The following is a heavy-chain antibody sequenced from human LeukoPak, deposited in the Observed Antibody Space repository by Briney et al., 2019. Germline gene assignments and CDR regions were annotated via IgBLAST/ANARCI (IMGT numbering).Heavy chain of an antibody. Sequence: SQTPSLTCTVSGGSISSGGYYWSWIRQHPGKGLEWIGYIYYSGSTYYNPSLKSRVTISVDTSKSQFSLKLSSVTAADTAVYYCARGLKGTFLEWLPYSHAFDIWGQGTMVTVSS. CDR2: IYYSGST. CDR1: GGSISSGGYY. V-gene: IGHV4-31*03. J-gene: IGHJ3*02. CDR3: ARGLKGTFLEWLPYSHAFDI. D-gene: IGHD3-3*01.